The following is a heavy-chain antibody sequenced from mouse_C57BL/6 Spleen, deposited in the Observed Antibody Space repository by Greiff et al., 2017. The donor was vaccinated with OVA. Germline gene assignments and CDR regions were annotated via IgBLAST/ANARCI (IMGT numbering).Heavy chain of an antibody. V-gene: IGHV5-17*01. CDR3: ARGTTGTFDY. J-gene: IGHJ2*01. D-gene: IGHD4-1*02. CDR1: GFTFSDYG. Sequence: EVKLVESGGGLVKPGGSLKLSCAASGFTFSDYGMHWVRQAPEKGLEWVAYISSGSSTIYYADTVKGRFTISRDNAKNTLFLQMTSLRSEDTAMYYCARGTTGTFDYWGQGTTLTVSS. CDR2: ISSGSSTI.